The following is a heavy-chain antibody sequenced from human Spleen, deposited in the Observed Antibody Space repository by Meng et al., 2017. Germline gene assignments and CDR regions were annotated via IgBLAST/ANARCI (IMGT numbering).Heavy chain of an antibody. J-gene: IGHJ4*02. Sequence: QVQLVRSGVEVKMPGASVKVSCEASGYTFPDYWLHWVRRAPGQGLEWMGRINPKSGDTHYAQRFQGRVTMTGDTSISTAYMELSGLRSDDTAMYYCARDEDISAAGKLFGDYWGQGTLVTVSS. CDR1: GYTFPDYW. D-gene: IGHD6-13*01. CDR3: ARDEDISAAGKLFGDY. CDR2: INPKSGDT. V-gene: IGHV1-2*06.